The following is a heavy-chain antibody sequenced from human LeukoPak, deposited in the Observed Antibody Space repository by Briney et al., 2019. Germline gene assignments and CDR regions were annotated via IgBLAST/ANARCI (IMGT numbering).Heavy chain of an antibody. CDR3: ARGYSSSSNAFDI. CDR2: IYHTGST. CDR1: GGSISAYY. J-gene: IGHJ3*02. D-gene: IGHD6-6*01. V-gene: IGHV4-59*12. Sequence: SETLSLTCTVSGGSISAYYWNWIRQSPGKGLEWIGYIYHTGSTKHNPSLKSRVTISVDTSKNQFSLKLSSVTAADTAVYYCARGYSSSSNAFDIWGQGTMVTVSS.